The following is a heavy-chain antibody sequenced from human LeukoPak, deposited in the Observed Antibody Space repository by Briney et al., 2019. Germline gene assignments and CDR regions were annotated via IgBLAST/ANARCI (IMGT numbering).Heavy chain of an antibody. Sequence: PGGSLRLSCAASGFTFSSYSMNWVRQAPGKGLEWVPSIRSTSSYIYYADSVKGRFTISRDNAKNSLYLQMNSLRAEDTAVYYCARDLGFTVVTGAFDYWGQGTLVTVPS. CDR1: GFTFSSYS. V-gene: IGHV3-21*01. J-gene: IGHJ4*02. D-gene: IGHD4-23*01. CDR2: IRSTSSYI. CDR3: ARDLGFTVVTGAFDY.